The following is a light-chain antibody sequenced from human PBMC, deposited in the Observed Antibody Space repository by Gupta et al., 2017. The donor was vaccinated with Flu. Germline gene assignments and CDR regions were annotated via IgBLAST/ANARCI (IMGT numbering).Light chain of an antibody. CDR2: KDT. CDR3: QSADSSGTYV. J-gene: IGLJ1*01. CDR1: ALPNEY. Sequence: PGKTARTTCSGDALPNEYAFWYQQKAGQPPLLVVYKDTERAAGIPGRFSGSSSGTTVTVTISADQAEDEADYYGQSADSSGTYVFGSGTKVTVL. V-gene: IGLV3-25*03.